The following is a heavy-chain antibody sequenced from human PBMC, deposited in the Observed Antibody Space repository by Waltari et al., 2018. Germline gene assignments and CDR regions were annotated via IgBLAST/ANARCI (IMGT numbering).Heavy chain of an antibody. CDR2: ISSTSTYM. D-gene: IGHD7-27*01. CDR1: GLTFSTYN. V-gene: IGHV3-21*02. Sequence: EVQLVESGGGLVRPGGSLRLSCAASGLTFSTYNMNWVRQAPGKGLAWVSSISSTSTYMHYADSVKGRFTISRDDAKNSLYLQLNSLRAEDTAVYYCATGGWGFYLGYWGQGTLVTVSS. CDR3: ATGGWGFYLGY. J-gene: IGHJ4*02.